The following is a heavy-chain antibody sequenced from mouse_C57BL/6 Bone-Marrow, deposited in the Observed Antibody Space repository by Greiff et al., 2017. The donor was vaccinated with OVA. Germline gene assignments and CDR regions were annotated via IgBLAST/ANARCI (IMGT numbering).Heavy chain of an antibody. CDR2: ISSGGSYT. D-gene: IGHD1-2*01. CDR3: ASRLYFDY. J-gene: IGHJ2*01. CDR1: GFTFSSYG. Sequence: VQLKESGGDLVKPGGSLKLSCAASGFTFSSYGMSWVRQTPDKRLEWVATISSGGSYTYYPDSVKGRFTISRDNAKNTLYLQMSSLKSEDTAMYYCASRLYFDYWGQGTTLTVSS. V-gene: IGHV5-6*01.